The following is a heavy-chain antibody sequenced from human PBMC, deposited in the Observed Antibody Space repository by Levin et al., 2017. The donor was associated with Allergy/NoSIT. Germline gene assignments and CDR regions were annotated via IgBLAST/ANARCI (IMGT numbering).Heavy chain of an antibody. Sequence: GESLKISCAASGFTFSTYDMSWVRQAPGKGLEWVSAIRGSASSTFYADSVKGRFTISRDNSKNTVSLQMNSLRAEDTAIYYCVPGIAVTGSPTDHWGQGTLVTVSS. CDR2: IRGSASST. V-gene: IGHV3-23*01. CDR1: GFTFSTYD. D-gene: IGHD6-19*01. CDR3: VPGIAVTGSPTDH. J-gene: IGHJ4*02.